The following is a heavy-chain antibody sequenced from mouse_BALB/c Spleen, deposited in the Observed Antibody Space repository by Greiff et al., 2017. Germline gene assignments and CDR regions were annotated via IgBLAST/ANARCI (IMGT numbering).Heavy chain of an antibody. CDR2: INPSNGGT. J-gene: IGHJ3*01. CDR3: TRALYSGFAY. D-gene: IGHD1-1*01. V-gene: IGHV1S16*01. Sequence: QVQLQQSGAELVKPGASVKLSCKASGYTFTSYYMYWVKQSPGQGLEWIGEINPSNGGTNFNDKFKSKSTLTVDKSSSTAYMQLSSLTSEDSAVYYCTRALYSGFAYWGQGTLVTVSA. CDR1: GYTFTSYY.